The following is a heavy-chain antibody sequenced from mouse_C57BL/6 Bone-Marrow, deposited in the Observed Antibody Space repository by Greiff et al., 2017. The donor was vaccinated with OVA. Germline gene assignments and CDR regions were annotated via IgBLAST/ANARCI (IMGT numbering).Heavy chain of an antibody. J-gene: IGHJ1*03. V-gene: IGHV5-17*01. CDR3: ARGGLRNWYFDV. Sequence: EVQLVESGGGLVKPGGSLKLSCAASGFTFSDYGMHWVRQAPEKGLEWVAYISSGSSTIYYADTVKGRFTISRDNAKNTLFLQMTSLRSEDTAMYYCARGGLRNWYFDVWGTGTTVTVSS. CDR2: ISSGSSTI. CDR1: GFTFSDYG. D-gene: IGHD2-4*01.